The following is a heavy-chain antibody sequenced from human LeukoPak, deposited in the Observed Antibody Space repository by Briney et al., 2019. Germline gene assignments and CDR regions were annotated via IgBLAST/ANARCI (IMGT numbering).Heavy chain of an antibody. V-gene: IGHV3-30*02. CDR1: GFTFSSYR. Sequence: GGSLRLSCAASGFTFSSYRMHWVRQAQGKGREWVAFIRCDGSNNYYEDSVKGRFTISRDNSKNTLYLQMNSLRAEDTAVYYCAKRGTVHVVDTAMAGGLSFDYWGQGTLVTVSS. CDR3: AKRGTVHVVDTAMAGGLSFDY. D-gene: IGHD5-18*01. J-gene: IGHJ4*02. CDR2: IRCDGSNN.